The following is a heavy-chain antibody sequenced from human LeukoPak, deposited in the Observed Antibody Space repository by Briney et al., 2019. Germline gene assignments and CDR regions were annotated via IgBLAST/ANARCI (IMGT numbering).Heavy chain of an antibody. V-gene: IGHV3-74*03. CDR1: GFTLSDHW. CDR3: VKGGHKLDIQTTHYYYGLDV. J-gene: IGHJ6*02. CDR2: IESDASRT. Sequence: GGSLRLSCVASGFTLSDHWMFWVRQGPGRGLAHVSRIESDASRTTYADSVKGRFTISRDDAKNTMYLQMNGLRGEDTAVYYCVKGGHKLDIQTTHYYYGLDVWGQGTTVAVSS. D-gene: IGHD4-17*01.